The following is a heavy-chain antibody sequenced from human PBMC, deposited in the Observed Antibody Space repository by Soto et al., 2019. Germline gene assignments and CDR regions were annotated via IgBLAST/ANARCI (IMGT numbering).Heavy chain of an antibody. D-gene: IGHD3-10*01. CDR2: ISYDGILK. Sequence: GGSLRLSCEASGFTFSAFGMHWVRQAPGKGLEWVAIISYDGILKYYADSVKGRFTISRDTSKSALYLQMNSLRPEDTAVYYCAKDFKISGGHYGSLNYYYGMDVWGQGTTGTVSS. V-gene: IGHV3-30*18. CDR1: GFTFSAFG. J-gene: IGHJ6*02. CDR3: AKDFKISGGHYGSLNYYYGMDV.